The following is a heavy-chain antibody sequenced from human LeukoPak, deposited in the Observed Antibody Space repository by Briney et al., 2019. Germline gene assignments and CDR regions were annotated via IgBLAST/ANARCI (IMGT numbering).Heavy chain of an antibody. Sequence: SQTLSLTCAISGDSVSSNSAAWNWIRQSPSRGLEWLGRTYYRSKLYNDYAVSVKSRISMNPDTSKNQFSLQLNSVTPEDTAVYYCARTSSRITGTTVRSYYYYYMDVWGKGTTVTVSS. V-gene: IGHV6-1*01. D-gene: IGHD1-20*01. J-gene: IGHJ6*03. CDR2: TYYRSKLYN. CDR3: ARTSSRITGTTVRSYYYYYMDV. CDR1: GDSVSSNSAA.